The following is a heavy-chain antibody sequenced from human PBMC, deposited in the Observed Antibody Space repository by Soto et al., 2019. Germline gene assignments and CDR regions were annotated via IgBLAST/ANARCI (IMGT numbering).Heavy chain of an antibody. D-gene: IGHD4-4*01. Sequence: SVKVSCKASGGTFSSYAISWVRQAPGQGLEWMGGIIPIFGTANYAQKCQGRVTITADKSTSTAYMELSSLRSEDTAVYYCAYCGSFTVTSSVDAFDIWGQGTMVTVSS. V-gene: IGHV1-69*06. CDR1: GGTFSSYA. J-gene: IGHJ3*02. CDR2: IIPIFGTA. CDR3: AYCGSFTVTSSVDAFDI.